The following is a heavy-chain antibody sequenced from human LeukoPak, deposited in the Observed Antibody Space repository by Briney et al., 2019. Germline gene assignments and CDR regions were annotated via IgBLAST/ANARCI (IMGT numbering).Heavy chain of an antibody. Sequence: GGSLKLSCAASGFTFSGSAMHWVRQASGKGLEWVGRIRSKANSYATAYAASVKGRFTISRDDSKNTAYLQMNSLKTEDTAVYYCTRLGVAGTGWGQGTLVTVSS. V-gene: IGHV3-73*01. D-gene: IGHD6-19*01. CDR3: TRLGVAGTG. CDR1: GFTFSGSA. J-gene: IGHJ4*02. CDR2: IRSKANSYAT.